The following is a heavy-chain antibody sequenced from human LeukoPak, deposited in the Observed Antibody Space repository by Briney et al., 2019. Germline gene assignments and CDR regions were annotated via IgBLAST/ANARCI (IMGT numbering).Heavy chain of an antibody. D-gene: IGHD3-9*01. CDR1: GFTLSSNY. CDR2: IYSGGRT. Sequence: GGSLRLSCAASGFTLSSNYMSWVRQAPGKGLEWVSLIYSGGRTYYAVSVKCRFTIFRHSSKNTLYLQMNNLRAEDTAVYYCAARILSSYYSFDCWGQGTLVTVSS. CDR3: AARILSSYYSFDC. V-gene: IGHV3-66*01. J-gene: IGHJ4*02.